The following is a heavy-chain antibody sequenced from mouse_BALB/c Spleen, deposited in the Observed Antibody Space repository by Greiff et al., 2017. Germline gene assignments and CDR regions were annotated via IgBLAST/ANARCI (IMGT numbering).Heavy chain of an antibody. CDR3: APYDYDEGYWYFDV. D-gene: IGHD2-4*01. CDR2: IDPENGNT. J-gene: IGHJ1*01. V-gene: IGHV14-1*02. Sequence: VQLKQSGAELVRPGALVKLSCKASGFNFKDYYMHWVKQRPEQGLEWIGWIDPENGNTIYDTKFQGKASITADTSSNTAYLQLSSLTSEDTAVYYCAPYDYDEGYWYFDVWGAGTTVTVSS. CDR1: GFNFKDYY.